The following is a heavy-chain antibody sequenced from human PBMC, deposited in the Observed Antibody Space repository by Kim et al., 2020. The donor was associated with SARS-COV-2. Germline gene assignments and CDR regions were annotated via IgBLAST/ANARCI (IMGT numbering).Heavy chain of an antibody. J-gene: IGHJ2*01. CDR2: IKQDGSVK. CDR3: VRNRGFNSFRYWRKGNLDRVLSPHPARPRLPPVSLLRAPL. Sequence: GGSLRLSCAASGFTFTTYWMTWVRQAPGKGLEWVANIKQDGSVKSYVDSVRGRFTISRDNAKTSLYLQMNSLRDEDTAVYYCVRNRGFNSFRYWRKGNLDRVLSPHPARPRLPPVSLLRAPLWG. V-gene: IGHV3-7*01. CDR1: GFTFTTYW. D-gene: IGHD2-21*01.